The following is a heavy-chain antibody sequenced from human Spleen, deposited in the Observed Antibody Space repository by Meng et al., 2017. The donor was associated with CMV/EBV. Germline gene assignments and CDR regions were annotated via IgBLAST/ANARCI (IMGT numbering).Heavy chain of an antibody. CDR1: IYY. V-gene: IGHV1-46*01. D-gene: IGHD3-16*02. Sequence: IYYIDWVRQAPGQGLEWMGIINPSGGSTSYAQKFQGRVTMTRDTSTSTVYMELSSLRSEDTAVYYCARDLGGGYYDYVWGSYRQIDYWGQGTLVTVSS. CDR2: INPSGGST. CDR3: ARDLGGGYYDYVWGSYRQIDY. J-gene: IGHJ4*02.